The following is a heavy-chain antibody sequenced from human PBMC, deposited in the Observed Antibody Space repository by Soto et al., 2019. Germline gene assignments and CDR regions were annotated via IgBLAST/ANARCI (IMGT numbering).Heavy chain of an antibody. J-gene: IGHJ4*02. Sequence: QVQLQESGPGLVKPSQTLSLTCTVSGGSISSGGYYWSWIRQHPGKGLEWIGYIYYSGSTYYNPSHKSRVTISVDTSKNQFSLKLSSVTAADTAVYYCAREGTGIAAPHYFDYWGQGTLVTVSS. D-gene: IGHD6-6*01. CDR3: AREGTGIAAPHYFDY. V-gene: IGHV4-31*03. CDR1: GGSISSGGYY. CDR2: IYYSGST.